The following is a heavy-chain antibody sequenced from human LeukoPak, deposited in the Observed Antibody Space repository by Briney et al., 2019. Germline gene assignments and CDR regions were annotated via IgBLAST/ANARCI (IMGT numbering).Heavy chain of an antibody. V-gene: IGHV1-69*01. Sequence: SVKVSCKASGGTFSSYAISWVRQAPGQGLEWMGGIIPIFGTANYAQKFQGRVTITADESTSTAYMELSSLRSEDTAVYYCARYSGYPLRAFDIWGQGTMVTVSS. D-gene: IGHD5-12*01. J-gene: IGHJ3*02. CDR2: IIPIFGTA. CDR1: GGTFSSYA. CDR3: ARYSGYPLRAFDI.